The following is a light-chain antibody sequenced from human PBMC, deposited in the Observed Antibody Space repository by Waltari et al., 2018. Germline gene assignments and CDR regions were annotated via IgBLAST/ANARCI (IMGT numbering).Light chain of an antibody. Sequence: DIVMTQSPDSLAVSLGERATINCKSSQSVLYSSNNKNYLTWYQQKTGQPRKLLIYWASTRQSGVPDRFSGSGSGTDFTLTISSLQAEDVAVYYCQQHYSTPYTFGQGTNLEIK. J-gene: IGKJ2*01. CDR3: QQHYSTPYT. CDR1: QSVLYSSNNKNY. CDR2: WAS. V-gene: IGKV4-1*01.